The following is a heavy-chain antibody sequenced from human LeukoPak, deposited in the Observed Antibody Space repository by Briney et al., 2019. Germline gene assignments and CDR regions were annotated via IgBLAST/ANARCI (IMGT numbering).Heavy chain of an antibody. CDR3: AKHSGQGDLNY. V-gene: IGHV3-23*01. Sequence: PGGSLRLSCAASGFTFSSYAMSWVRQAPGKGLEWVSAISGSGGSAYYADSVKGRFTISRDNSKNTLYLQMNSLRAEDTAVYFCAKHSGQGDLNYWGQGALVTVSS. CDR2: ISGSGGSA. CDR1: GFTFSSYA. J-gene: IGHJ4*02. D-gene: IGHD6-19*01.